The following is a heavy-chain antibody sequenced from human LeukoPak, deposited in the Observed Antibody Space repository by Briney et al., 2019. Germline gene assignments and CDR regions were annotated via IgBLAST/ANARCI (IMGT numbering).Heavy chain of an antibody. D-gene: IGHD2-2*02. V-gene: IGHV1-24*01. CDR3: AGYCSSTSCYRNHYHYGMDV. CDR1: GYTLTELS. J-gene: IGHJ6*02. Sequence: ASVKVSCKVSGYTLTELSMHWVRQAPGKGLEWMGGFDPEDGETIYAQKFQGRVTMTEDTSTDTAYMELSSLRSEDTAVYYCAGYCSSTSCYRNHYHYGMDVWGQGTTVTVSS. CDR2: FDPEDGET.